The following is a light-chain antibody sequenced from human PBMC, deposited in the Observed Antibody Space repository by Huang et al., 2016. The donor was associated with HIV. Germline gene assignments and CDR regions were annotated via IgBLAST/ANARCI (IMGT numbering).Light chain of an antibody. J-gene: IGKJ1*01. CDR2: DAF. CDR1: QSLSTY. CDR3: QHRSRWPPWT. Sequence: EIVLTQSPGTLSLSPGERATLSCRASQSLSTYLAWYQQKPGQAPRLLIYDAFNRATSIPARFSGSGSGTDFTLTISSLEPEDFAVYYCQHRSRWPPWTFGQGTKVESK. V-gene: IGKV3-11*01.